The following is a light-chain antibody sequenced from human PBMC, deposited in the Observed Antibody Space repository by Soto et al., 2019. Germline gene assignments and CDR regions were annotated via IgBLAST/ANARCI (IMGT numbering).Light chain of an antibody. CDR1: SGHNSYI. J-gene: IGLJ2*01. Sequence: QPVLTQSSSASASLGSSVKLTCTLSSGHNSYIIAWPQQQPGKAPRYLMKLEASGSNNKGSGVPDRFSGSSSGADRYLTISNLQSEDEADYYCETWDSNTRVFGGGTKLTVL. CDR3: ETWDSNTRV. CDR2: LEASGSN. V-gene: IGLV4-60*03.